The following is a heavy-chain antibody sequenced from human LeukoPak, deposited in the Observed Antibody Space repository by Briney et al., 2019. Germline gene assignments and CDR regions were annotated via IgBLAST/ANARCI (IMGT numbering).Heavy chain of an antibody. D-gene: IGHD4-23*01. CDR3: AKIQDLGGNSASFDY. V-gene: IGHV3-23*01. CDR1: GFTFSSYA. CDR2: ISGSGGST. J-gene: IGHJ4*02. Sequence: PGGSLRLSCAASGFTFSSYAMSWVRQAPGKGLEWVSAISGSGGSTYYADSVKGRFTISRDNYNNTLYLQMNSLRAEDTAVYYCAKIQDLGGNSASFDYWGQGTLVTVSS.